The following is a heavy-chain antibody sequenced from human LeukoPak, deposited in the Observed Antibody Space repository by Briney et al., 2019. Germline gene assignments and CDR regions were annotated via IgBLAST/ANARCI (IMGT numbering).Heavy chain of an antibody. D-gene: IGHD2-2*02. CDR2: ISTNGGST. CDR3: VKSLYKTRGY. V-gene: IGHV3-64D*06. Sequence: GGSLRLSCSASGFTFSSYAMHWVRQAPGKGLEYVSAISTNGGSTYYADSVKGRFTMSRDNSKNTLYLQMSSLRAEDTAVYYCVKSLYKTRGYWGQGTLVTVSS. CDR1: GFTFSSYA. J-gene: IGHJ4*02.